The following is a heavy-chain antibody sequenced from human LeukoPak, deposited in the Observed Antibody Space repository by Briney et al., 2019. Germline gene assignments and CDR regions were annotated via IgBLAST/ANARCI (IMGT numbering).Heavy chain of an antibody. D-gene: IGHD3-10*01. V-gene: IGHV3-21*01. CDR1: GFTFSSYS. CDR2: ISSSSYI. Sequence: GGSLRLSCAASGFTFSSYSMNWVRQAPGKGLEWVSSISSSSYIYYADSVKGRFTISRDNAKNSLYLQMNSLRAEDTAVYYCARVFGNYGSGSYYNGRAFDYWGQGTLVTVSS. J-gene: IGHJ4*02. CDR3: ARVFGNYGSGSYYNGRAFDY.